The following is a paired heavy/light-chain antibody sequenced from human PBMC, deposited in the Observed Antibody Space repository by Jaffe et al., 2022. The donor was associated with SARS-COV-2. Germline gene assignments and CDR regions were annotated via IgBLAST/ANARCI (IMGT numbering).Heavy chain of an antibody. Sequence: QVQLQQWGAGLLKPSETLSLTCAVYGGSFSGYYWSWIRQPPGKGLEWIGEINHSGSTNYNPSLKSRVTISVDTSKNQFSLKLSSVTAADTAVYYCARALNRLFGYCSSTSCRYYFDYWGQGTLVTVSS. D-gene: IGHD2-2*01. CDR3: ARALNRLFGYCSSTSCRYYFDY. J-gene: IGHJ4*02. V-gene: IGHV4-34*01. CDR2: INHSGST. CDR1: GGSFSGYY.
Light chain of an antibody. J-gene: IGKJ4*01. CDR2: DAS. Sequence: EIVLTQSPATLSLSPGERATLSCRASQSVSSYLAWYQQKPGQAPRLLIYDASNRATGIPARFSGSGSGTDFTLTISSLEPEDFAVYYCQQRSNWPPELTFGGGTKVEIK. CDR3: QQRSNWPPELT. CDR1: QSVSSY. V-gene: IGKV3-11*01.